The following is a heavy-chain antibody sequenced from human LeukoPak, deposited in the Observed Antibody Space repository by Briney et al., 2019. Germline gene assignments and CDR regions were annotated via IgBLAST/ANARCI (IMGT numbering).Heavy chain of an antibody. D-gene: IGHD3-3*01. V-gene: IGHV1-69*13. J-gene: IGHJ4*02. CDR2: IISIFGSA. Sequence: SLKISCKASGGTFSSYDISWVRQQPGQGLEWMVGIISIFGSATYARPLQGRVTITAAEYTSTAYMVLSSLRSADTAVYYCARVDPIFGVFIPYYFDYWGQGTLVTVSS. CDR3: ARVDPIFGVFIPYYFDY. CDR1: GGTFSSYD.